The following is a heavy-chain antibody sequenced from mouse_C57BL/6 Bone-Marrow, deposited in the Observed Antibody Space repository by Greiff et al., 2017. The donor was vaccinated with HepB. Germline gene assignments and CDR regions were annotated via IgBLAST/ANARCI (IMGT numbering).Heavy chain of an antibody. CDR2: IYPGDGDT. V-gene: IGHV1-80*01. D-gene: IGHD2-4*01. CDR3: ARKGDYDYLFAY. CDR1: GYAFSSYW. Sequence: VKLQQSGAELVKPGASVKISCKASGYAFSSYWMNWVKQRPGKGLEWIGQIYPGDGDTNYNGKFKGKATLTADKSSSTAYMQLSSLTSEDSAVYFCARKGDYDYLFAYWGQGTLVTVSA. J-gene: IGHJ3*01.